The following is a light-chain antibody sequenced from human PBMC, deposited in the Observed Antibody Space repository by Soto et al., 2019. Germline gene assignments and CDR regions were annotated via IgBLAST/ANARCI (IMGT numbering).Light chain of an antibody. Sequence: EIVLTQSPGTLSLSPGERATLSCRASQSVSNNYLAWYQQKPGQAPRLLIYAASSRATGIPDRFSGSGSGTDFTLTISRLEPEDFAVYYCQQYGTSLLTFGGGTKVEIK. CDR2: AAS. CDR3: QQYGTSLLT. CDR1: QSVSNNY. J-gene: IGKJ4*01. V-gene: IGKV3-20*01.